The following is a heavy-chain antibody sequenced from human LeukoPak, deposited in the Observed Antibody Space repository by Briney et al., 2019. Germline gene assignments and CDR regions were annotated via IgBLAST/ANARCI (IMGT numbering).Heavy chain of an antibody. Sequence: PSETLSLTCTVSGGSISSYYWSWIRQPPGKGLEWIGYIYYSGSTNYNPSLKSRVTISVDTSKNQFSLKLSSVTAADTAVYYCARGRRVLEWLLRVSWFDPWGQGTLVTVSS. V-gene: IGHV4-59*12. CDR2: IYYSGST. CDR1: GGSISSYY. J-gene: IGHJ5*02. CDR3: ARGRRVLEWLLRVSWFDP. D-gene: IGHD3-3*01.